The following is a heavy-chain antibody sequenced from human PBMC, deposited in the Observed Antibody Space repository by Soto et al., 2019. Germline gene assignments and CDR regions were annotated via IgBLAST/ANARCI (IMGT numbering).Heavy chain of an antibody. D-gene: IGHD2-8*01. CDR1: GFTVSSNY. CDR3: ARFHSRYKYCTNGVCHFDY. V-gene: IGHV3-66*01. J-gene: IGHJ4*02. CDR2: IYSGGST. Sequence: GGSLRLSCAASGFTVSSNYMGWVRQAPGKGLEWVSVIYSGGSTYYADSVKGGFTISRDNSKNTLYLQMNSLIAEDTAVYYCARFHSRYKYCTNGVCHFDYWGQGTLVTVSS.